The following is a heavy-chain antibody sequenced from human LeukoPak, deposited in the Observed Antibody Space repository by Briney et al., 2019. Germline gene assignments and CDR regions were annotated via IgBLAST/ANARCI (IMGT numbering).Heavy chain of an antibody. V-gene: IGHV4-61*02. CDR3: ARLRGYSYVFFDY. Sequence: SETLSLTCTVSGGSISSSSYYWSWIRQPAGKGLEWIGRIYTSGSTNYNPSLKSRVTMSVDTSKNQFSLKLSSVTAADTAVYYCARLRGYSYVFFDYWGQGTLVTVSS. J-gene: IGHJ4*02. CDR1: GGSISSSSYY. CDR2: IYTSGST. D-gene: IGHD5-18*01.